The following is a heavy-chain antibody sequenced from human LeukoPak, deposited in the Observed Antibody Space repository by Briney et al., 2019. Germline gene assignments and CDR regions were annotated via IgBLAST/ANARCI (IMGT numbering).Heavy chain of an antibody. V-gene: IGHV4-59*01. J-gene: IGHJ2*01. CDR2: IYYRGST. D-gene: IGHD4-17*01. CDR1: GGSTSNYY. Sequence: SETLSLTCTVSGGSTSNYYLTWIRQPPGKGLEWIGNIYYRGSTNYNPSLKSRVTISIDTSKNQLSLKMNSVTAADTAVYYCARAGDHWFFDLWGRGTLVTVSS. CDR3: ARAGDHWFFDL.